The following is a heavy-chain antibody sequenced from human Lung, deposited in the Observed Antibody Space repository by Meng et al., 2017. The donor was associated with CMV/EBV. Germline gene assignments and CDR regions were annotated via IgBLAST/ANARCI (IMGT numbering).Heavy chain of an antibody. V-gene: IGHV3-23*01. CDR3: AKDAYYYVSWSYGAPGRFDP. J-gene: IGHJ5*02. Sequence: GESLKISCAASGFTFSRYAMSWVRQAPGKGLEWVSAISGSGGSTYYADSVKGRFTISRDNSKNTLYLQMNNLRAEDTTVYYCAKDAYYYVSWSYGAPGRFDPWGQGTLVTVSS. CDR1: GFTFSRYA. CDR2: ISGSGGST. D-gene: IGHD3-10*01.